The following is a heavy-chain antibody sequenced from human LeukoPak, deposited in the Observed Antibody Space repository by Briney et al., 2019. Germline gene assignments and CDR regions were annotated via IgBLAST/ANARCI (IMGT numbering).Heavy chain of an antibody. D-gene: IGHD3-9*01. V-gene: IGHV4-59*01. CDR2: IYYSGST. Sequence: SETLSLTCTVSGCSISSYYWSWIRQPPGKGLEWIGYIYYSGSTNYNPSLKSRVTISVDTSKNQFSLKLSSVTAADTAVYYCAEGTGYFDPFDYWGQGTLVTVSS. J-gene: IGHJ4*02. CDR3: AEGTGYFDPFDY. CDR1: GCSISSYY.